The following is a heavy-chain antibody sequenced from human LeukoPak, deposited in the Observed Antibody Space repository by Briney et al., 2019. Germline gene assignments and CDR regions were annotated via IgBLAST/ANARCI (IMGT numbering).Heavy chain of an antibody. J-gene: IGHJ4*02. D-gene: IGHD3-22*01. CDR1: GYTFTSYD. V-gene: IGHV1-8*01. CDR3: ASPGNHYDPNGYYPFED. Sequence: ASVKVTCKASGYTFTSYDSNWVRQATGQGLEWMGWMNPNSGNTGYAQKFQGRVTMTRDTSISTAYMELSSLRSEDTAVYYCASPGNHYDPNGYYPFEDWGQGTLVTVSS. CDR2: MNPNSGNT.